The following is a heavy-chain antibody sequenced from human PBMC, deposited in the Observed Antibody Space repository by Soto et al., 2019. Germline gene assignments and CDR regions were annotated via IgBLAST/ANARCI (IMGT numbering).Heavy chain of an antibody. CDR2: INPNSGGA. Sequence: ASVKVSCKASGYTFTDYNIHWVRQAPGQGLECLGWINPNSGGAKYSKSFQGRVTMTRDTSISTAYMELSRLRSDDTAVYYCTRDIESVTAKHFFYYYAMDVWGQGTTVTVSS. J-gene: IGHJ6*02. D-gene: IGHD2-8*01. V-gene: IGHV1-2*02. CDR1: GYTFTDYN. CDR3: TRDIESVTAKHFFYYYAMDV.